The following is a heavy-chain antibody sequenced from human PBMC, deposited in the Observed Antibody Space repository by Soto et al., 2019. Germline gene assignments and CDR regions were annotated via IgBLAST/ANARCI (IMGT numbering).Heavy chain of an antibody. V-gene: IGHV2-5*02. CDR3: AHRVLRAVFGLVTTTAIYFDF. J-gene: IGHJ4*02. CDR1: GFSLTTSGVG. Sequence: QITLNESGPTVVKPTEPLTLTCTFSGFSLTTSGVGVSWVRQSPGKAPEWLAFIYWDDDKRYSTSLKSRLTITKDTSKNQVVLTMANVDPADTATYYCAHRVLRAVFGLVTTTAIYFDFWGQGTPVVVSS. D-gene: IGHD3-3*01. CDR2: IYWDDDK.